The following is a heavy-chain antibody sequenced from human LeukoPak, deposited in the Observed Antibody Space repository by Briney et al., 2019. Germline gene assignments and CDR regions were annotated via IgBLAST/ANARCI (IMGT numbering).Heavy chain of an antibody. J-gene: IGHJ4*02. D-gene: IGHD2-8*01. CDR3: ARERALGYCTNGVCPYFDY. CDR1: GYTFTGYY. Sequence: ASVTVSCKASGYTFTGYYMHWVRQPPAQGLEWMGWINPNSGGTNYAQKFQGRVTMTRDTSISTAYMELSRLRSDDTAVYYCARERALGYCTNGVCPYFDYWGQGTLVTVSS. CDR2: INPNSGGT. V-gene: IGHV1-2*02.